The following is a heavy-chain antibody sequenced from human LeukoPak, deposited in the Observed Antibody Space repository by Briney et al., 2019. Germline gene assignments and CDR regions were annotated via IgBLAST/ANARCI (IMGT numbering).Heavy chain of an antibody. D-gene: IGHD4-23*01. Sequence: GGSLRLSCAASAFTFSTDWMSWVRQAPGKGLEWVANIKEDGSEINYVDSVKGRFTISRDNAKTSLYLQMNSLRVEDTAVYYCARDRGYSSFDYWGQGTLVTVSS. CDR2: IKEDGSEI. J-gene: IGHJ4*02. CDR3: ARDRGYSSFDY. V-gene: IGHV3-7*01. CDR1: AFTFSTDW.